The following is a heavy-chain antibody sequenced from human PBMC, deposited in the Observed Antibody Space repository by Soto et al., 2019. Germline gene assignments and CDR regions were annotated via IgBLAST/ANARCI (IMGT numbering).Heavy chain of an antibody. CDR3: TKEKSVINSGYDAFDI. J-gene: IGHJ3*02. CDR1: GFTVSSYE. Sequence: GGSLRLSCAASGFTVSSYEMDRVRQAPGKGLEWVAYISISGGTIYYGDSVEGRFTISRDNADNSLYLQMNSLRAEDTAVYYCTKEKSVINSGYDAFDIWGRGTVVTVSS. V-gene: IGHV3-48*03. CDR2: ISISGGTI. D-gene: IGHD5-12*01.